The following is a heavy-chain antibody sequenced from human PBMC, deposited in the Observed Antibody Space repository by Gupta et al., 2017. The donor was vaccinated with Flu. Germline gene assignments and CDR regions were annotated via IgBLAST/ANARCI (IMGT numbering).Heavy chain of an antibody. D-gene: IGHD6-13*01. CDR1: GFTFSSYG. J-gene: IGHJ1*01. Sequence: QVQLVESGGGVVQPGRSLRLSCAASGFTFSSYGMHWVRQAPGKGLEWVAVISYDGSNKYYADSVKGRFTISRDNSKNTLYLQMNSLRAEDTAVYYCAKDILGREYSSSHEYFQHWGQGTLVTVSS. CDR2: ISYDGSNK. CDR3: AKDILGREYSSSHEYFQH. V-gene: IGHV3-30*18.